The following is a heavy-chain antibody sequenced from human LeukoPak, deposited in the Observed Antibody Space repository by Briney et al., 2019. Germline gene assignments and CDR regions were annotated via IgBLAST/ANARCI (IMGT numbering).Heavy chain of an antibody. V-gene: IGHV4-38-2*02. Sequence: SETLSLTCTVSGYSISSGYYWGWIRQPPGKWQEWIGSIYHSGSTYYNPSLKSRVTISVDTSKNQFSLKVRSVTAADTAVYYCARDGEVLSSSWFWFDPWGQGTLVTVSS. D-gene: IGHD6-13*01. J-gene: IGHJ5*02. CDR3: ARDGEVLSSSWFWFDP. CDR1: GYSISSGYY. CDR2: IYHSGST.